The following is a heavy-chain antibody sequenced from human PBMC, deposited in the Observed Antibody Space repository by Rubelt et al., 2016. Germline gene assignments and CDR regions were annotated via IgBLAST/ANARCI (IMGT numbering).Heavy chain of an antibody. CDR2: ISAYNGNK. J-gene: IGHJ4*02. D-gene: IGHD4-23*01. Sequence: QVQLVQSGAEVKKPGASVKVSCKASGYTFTSYGISWVRQAPGQGLEWMGWISAYNGNKNYAQKLQGRVTMTTETPTRTAYMELRSLRSDDTAVYYCARDVGGNSVLYYFDYWGQGTLVTVSS. CDR1: GYTFTSYG. CDR3: ARDVGGNSVLYYFDY. V-gene: IGHV1-18*01.